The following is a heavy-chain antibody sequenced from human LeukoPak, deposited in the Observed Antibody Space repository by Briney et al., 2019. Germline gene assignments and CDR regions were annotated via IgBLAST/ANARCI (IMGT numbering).Heavy chain of an antibody. J-gene: IGHJ4*02. D-gene: IGHD3-22*01. CDR3: ARGASYYYDSRGYYLNY. CDR2: INPSGGST. V-gene: IGHV1-46*01. CDR1: GYTLTSYY. Sequence: ASVKVSCKASGYTLTSYYMHWVRQAPGKGVEWMGIINPSGGSTSYAQKFQGRVTMTRDTSTSTVYMELSSLRSEDTSVYYCARGASYYYDSRGYYLNYWGQGTLVTVSS.